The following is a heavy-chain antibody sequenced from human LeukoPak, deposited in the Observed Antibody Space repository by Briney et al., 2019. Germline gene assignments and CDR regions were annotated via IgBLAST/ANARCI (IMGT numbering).Heavy chain of an antibody. V-gene: IGHV3-33*06. D-gene: IGHD3-3*01. CDR3: AKGADFWSGYYGIDY. J-gene: IGHJ4*02. CDR1: GFTFSSYG. CDR2: IWYDGSNK. Sequence: GRSLRLSCAASGFTFSSYGMHWVRQAPGKGLEWVAVIWYDGSNKYYADSVKGRFTISRDNSKNTLYLQMNSLRAEDTAVYYCAKGADFWSGYYGIDYRGQGTLVTVSS.